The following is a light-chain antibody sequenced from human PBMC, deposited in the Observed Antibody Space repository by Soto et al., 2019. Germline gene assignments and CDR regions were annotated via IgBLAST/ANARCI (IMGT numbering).Light chain of an antibody. V-gene: IGKV3-20*01. CDR2: GAS. CDR3: QQHGSLPWT. J-gene: IGKJ1*01. Sequence: ENVLTQSPGTLSLSPGERATLSCRASQSVSSSYLAWYQQKPGQGPRLLIYGASSRATGIPDRFSGSGSGTDFTLTISRLEPEDFAVYYCQQHGSLPWTFGQGTKVEIK. CDR1: QSVSSSY.